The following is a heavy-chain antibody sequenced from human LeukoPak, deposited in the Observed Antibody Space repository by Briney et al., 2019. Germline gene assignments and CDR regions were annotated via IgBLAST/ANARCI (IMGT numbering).Heavy chain of an antibody. V-gene: IGHV3-23*01. CDR1: GFTLSNYA. Sequence: GGSLRLSCAASGFTLSNYAMSWVRRAPGKGLEWVSGISGSGGSTYYADSVKGRFTISRDNSKNTLYLQMNSLTDEDTAVYYCAKKWGVGTTTLDYFDYWGQGTLVTVSS. D-gene: IGHD1-26*01. CDR3: AKKWGVGTTTLDYFDY. J-gene: IGHJ4*02. CDR2: ISGSGGST.